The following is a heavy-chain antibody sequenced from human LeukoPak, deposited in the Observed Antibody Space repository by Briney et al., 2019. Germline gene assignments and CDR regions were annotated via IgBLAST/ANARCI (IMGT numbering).Heavy chain of an antibody. Sequence: GGSLRLSCAASGFTFSSYNMNWVRQAPGKGLEWVSSITSSSSYIYYADSVKGRFTISRDNAKNSLYLQMNSLRAEDTAVYYCARTGDLNWFDPWGQGTLVTVSS. CDR2: ITSSSSYI. J-gene: IGHJ5*02. CDR3: ARTGDLNWFDP. CDR1: GFTFSSYN. D-gene: IGHD7-27*01. V-gene: IGHV3-21*01.